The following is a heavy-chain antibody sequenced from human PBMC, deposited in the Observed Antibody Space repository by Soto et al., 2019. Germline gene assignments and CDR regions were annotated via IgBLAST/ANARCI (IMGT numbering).Heavy chain of an antibody. CDR1: GFTFSSYA. D-gene: IGHD6-19*01. CDR3: ARRSSGWYCDY. Sequence: EVQLLESGGGLVQPGGSLRLSCAASGFTFSSYAMNWVRQAPGKGLEWVSVISGSGGSTYYADSVKGRFTISRDNSKNPLYLQMNSLRAVHTAVYYCARRSSGWYCDYWGQGTLVTVSS. V-gene: IGHV3-23*01. CDR2: ISGSGGST. J-gene: IGHJ4*02.